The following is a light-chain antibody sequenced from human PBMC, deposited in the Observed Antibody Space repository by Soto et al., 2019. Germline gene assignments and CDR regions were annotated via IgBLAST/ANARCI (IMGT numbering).Light chain of an antibody. CDR3: SSYTSSTTLSVV. CDR1: SSDVGGYNY. V-gene: IGLV2-14*01. Sequence: QSALTQPASVSGSPGQSITISCTGTSSDVGGYNYVSWYQQHPGKAPKLMIYGVTNRPSGVSNRFSGSKSGNTASLTISGLQAEDEADYYCSSYTSSTTLSVVFGGGTNLTVL. CDR2: GVT. J-gene: IGLJ2*01.